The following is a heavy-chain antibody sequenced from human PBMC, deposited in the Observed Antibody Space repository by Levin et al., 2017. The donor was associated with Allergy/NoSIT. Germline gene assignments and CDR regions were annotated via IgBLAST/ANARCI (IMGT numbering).Heavy chain of an antibody. CDR2: IATGGDGR. CDR3: GSGGYYSPHTFDF. D-gene: IGHD3-22*01. V-gene: IGHV3-23*01. CDR1: GFTFSSHT. Sequence: GESLKISCVASGFTFSSHTLGWVRQAPGKGLEWVSGIATGGDGRYYTGSVKGRFTISRDDSRNTFFLQMNSLRVEDTAVYFCGSGGYYSPHTFDFWGQGTMVTVSS. J-gene: IGHJ3*01.